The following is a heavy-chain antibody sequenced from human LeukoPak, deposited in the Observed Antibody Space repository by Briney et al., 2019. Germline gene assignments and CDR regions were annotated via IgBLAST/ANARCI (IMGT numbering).Heavy chain of an antibody. V-gene: IGHV3-23*01. J-gene: IGHJ5*02. CDR3: AREGNTNSLWVKWFDP. CDR1: GFTFSNYA. Sequence: GGSLRLSCTVSGFTFSNYAMSWVRQAPGKGLEWVSSISGSGGSTYYADSVKGRFTISRDNSKNTLYLQMDSLRAEDAAIYYCAREGNTNSLWVKWFDPWGQGTLVTVSS. D-gene: IGHD4-23*01. CDR2: ISGSGGST.